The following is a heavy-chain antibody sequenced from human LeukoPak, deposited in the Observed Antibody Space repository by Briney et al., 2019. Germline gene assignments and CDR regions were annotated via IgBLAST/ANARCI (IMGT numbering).Heavy chain of an antibody. CDR1: GGTFSSYA. V-gene: IGHV1-18*01. Sequence: ASVKVSCKASGGTFSSYAISWVRQAPGQGLEWMGWISAYNGNTNYAQKLQGRVTMTTDTSTSTAYMELRSLRSDDTAVYYCARNPLAARPVLDYWGQGTLVTVSS. CDR3: ARNPLAARPVLDY. D-gene: IGHD6-6*01. J-gene: IGHJ4*02. CDR2: ISAYNGNT.